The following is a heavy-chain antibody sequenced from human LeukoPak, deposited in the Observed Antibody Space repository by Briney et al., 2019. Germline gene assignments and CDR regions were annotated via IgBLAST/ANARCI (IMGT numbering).Heavy chain of an antibody. CDR3: ARGYGGYGNWFDP. J-gene: IGHJ5*02. CDR1: GYTFTCYY. V-gene: IGHV1-2*02. D-gene: IGHD5-12*01. Sequence: GASVKVPCKASGYTFTCYYMHWVRQAPGQGLEWMGWINPNSGGTNYAQKFQGRVTMTRDTSISTAYMELSRLRSDDTAVYYCARGYGGYGNWFDPWGQGTQVTVSS. CDR2: INPNSGGT.